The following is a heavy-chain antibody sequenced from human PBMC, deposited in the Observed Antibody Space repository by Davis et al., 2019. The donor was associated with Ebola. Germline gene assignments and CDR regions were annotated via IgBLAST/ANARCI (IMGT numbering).Heavy chain of an antibody. D-gene: IGHD3-3*01. CDR2: INAGNGNT. V-gene: IGHV1-3*01. Sequence: AASVKVSCKASRYTFTSYAMHWVRQAPGQRLEWMGWINAGNGNTKYSQKFQGRVTITRDTSASTAYMELSSLRSEDTAVYYCAREVDFWSLGDVWGQGTTVTVSS. J-gene: IGHJ6*02. CDR3: AREVDFWSLGDV. CDR1: RYTFTSYA.